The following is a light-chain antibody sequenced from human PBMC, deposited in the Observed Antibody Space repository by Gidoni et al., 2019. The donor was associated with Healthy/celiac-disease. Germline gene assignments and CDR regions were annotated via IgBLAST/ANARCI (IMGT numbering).Light chain of an antibody. CDR1: SSDVGSYNL. J-gene: IGLJ3*02. Sequence: QSALTQPASVSGSPGQSIPISCTGTSSDVGSYNLVSWYQQHPGKAPKLMIYEGSKRPSGVSNRFSGSKSGNTAYLTISGLQAEDEADYYCCSYAGSSTWVFGGGTKLTVL. CDR3: CSYAGSSTWV. CDR2: EGS. V-gene: IGLV2-23*01.